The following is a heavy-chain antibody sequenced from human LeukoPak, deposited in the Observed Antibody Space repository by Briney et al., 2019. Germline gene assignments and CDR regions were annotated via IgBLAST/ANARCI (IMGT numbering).Heavy chain of an antibody. CDR2: IYPGDFDT. CDR3: ARLLYEDRVAAQND. Sequence: GESLKISCKGSGYSFTSNWIGWVRQMPGKGLEWMGIIYPGDFDTRYSPSFQGQVTISADKSISTAYLQWSTLKASDTAMYYCARLLYEDRVAAQNDWGQGTLVTVSS. V-gene: IGHV5-51*01. CDR1: GYSFTSNW. J-gene: IGHJ4*02. D-gene: IGHD2-15*01.